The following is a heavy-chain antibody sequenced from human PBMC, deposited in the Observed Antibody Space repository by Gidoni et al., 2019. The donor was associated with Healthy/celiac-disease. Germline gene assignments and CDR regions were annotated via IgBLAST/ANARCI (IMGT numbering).Heavy chain of an antibody. CDR2: IIPIFGTA. CDR1: GGTFSSYA. D-gene: IGHD2-2*01. J-gene: IGHJ4*02. Sequence: QVQLVQSGAEVKKPGSSVKVSCKASGGTFSSYAISWVRQAPGPGLEWMGGIIPIFGTANYAQKFQGRVTITADESTSTAYMELSSLRSEDTAVYYCARDEDIVVVPAGYGDYYKFDYWGQGTLVTVSS. CDR3: ARDEDIVVVPAGYGDYYKFDY. V-gene: IGHV1-69*01.